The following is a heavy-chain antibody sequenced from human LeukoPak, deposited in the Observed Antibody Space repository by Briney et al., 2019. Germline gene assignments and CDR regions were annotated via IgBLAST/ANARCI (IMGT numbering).Heavy chain of an antibody. D-gene: IGHD3-22*01. CDR2: TSFDGSDN. CDR3: ARAPGTMIVVDY. CDR1: GFTFSSYA. Sequence: GGSLRLSCAASGFTFSSYAMHWVRQAPGKGLKWVAVTSFDGSDNYYADSVKGRFTISRDNSKNTLYLQMNSLRPDDTAVYYCARAPGTMIVVDYWGQGTMVTVSS. V-gene: IGHV3-30*04. J-gene: IGHJ4*02.